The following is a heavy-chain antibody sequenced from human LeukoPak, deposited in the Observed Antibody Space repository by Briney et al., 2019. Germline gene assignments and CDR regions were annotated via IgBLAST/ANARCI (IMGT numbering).Heavy chain of an antibody. Sequence: ASVKVSCKASGYTFTRYGMRWVRQAPGQGVEWMGWISAYNGNTKYAQKLQGRVNMSRDRSTSTAYMELRSLRSDDTAVYYCARDDSSGWYVVTFDYWGQGTLVTVSS. CDR3: ARDDSSGWYVVTFDY. V-gene: IGHV1-18*01. CDR2: ISAYNGNT. CDR1: GYTFTRYG. J-gene: IGHJ4*02. D-gene: IGHD6-19*01.